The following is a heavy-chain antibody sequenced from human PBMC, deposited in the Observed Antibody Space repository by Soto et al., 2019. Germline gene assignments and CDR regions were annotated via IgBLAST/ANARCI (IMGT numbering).Heavy chain of an antibody. J-gene: IGHJ4*02. CDR1: GFSLSTSGMC. Sequence: SGPTLVNPTQTLTLTCTFSGFSLSTSGMCVSWIRQPPGKALEWLARIDWDDDKYYSTSLKTRLTISKDTSKNQVVLTMTNMDPVDTATYYFARTLSSTRTSARRYFDYWGQGTLVTVSS. V-gene: IGHV2-70*11. D-gene: IGHD2-2*01. CDR3: ARTLSSTRTSARRYFDY. CDR2: IDWDDDK.